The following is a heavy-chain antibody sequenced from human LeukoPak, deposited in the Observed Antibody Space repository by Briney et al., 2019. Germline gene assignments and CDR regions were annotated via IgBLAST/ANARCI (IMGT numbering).Heavy chain of an antibody. CDR1: GFTFSSYE. J-gene: IGHJ4*02. Sequence: GGSVRLSCGASGFTFSSYEMNWVRQAPGKGLEWVSYISSSGRTIYYADSVKGRFTISRDNAKNSLYLQMNSLRAEDTAVYYCARGQLWIDYWGQGTLVTVSS. CDR2: ISSSGRTI. CDR3: ARGQLWIDY. D-gene: IGHD3-10*01. V-gene: IGHV3-48*03.